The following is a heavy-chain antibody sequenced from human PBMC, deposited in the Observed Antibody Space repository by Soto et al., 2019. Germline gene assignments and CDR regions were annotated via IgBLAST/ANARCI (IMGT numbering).Heavy chain of an antibody. CDR3: ARGRYRYISDYWVKNLLFDN. J-gene: IGHJ4*02. CDR1: GFTFNSYV. D-gene: IGHD3-16*02. V-gene: IGHV3-23*01. CDR2: ISRSGRGSA. Sequence: GRAPKLSCSASGFTFNSYVMTWVRQAPGEGLEWVSSISRSGRGSAYYADSVKGRFTISRDNSENTLFLQMNNLRDEDTALYYCARGRYRYISDYWVKNLLFDNCGLGSLVTVSA.